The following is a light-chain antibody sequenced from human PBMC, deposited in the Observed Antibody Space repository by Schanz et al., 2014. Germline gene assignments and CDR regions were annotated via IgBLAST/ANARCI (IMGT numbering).Light chain of an antibody. V-gene: IGLV2-23*02. J-gene: IGLJ3*02. Sequence: QSALTQPASVSGSPGQSITISCTGTSSDVGSYNLVSWYQQHPGKAPKLMIYDVSDRPSGVSNRFSGSKSGNTASLTVSGLQAEDEADYYCCSYAGLSSWVFGGGTKLTVL. CDR3: CSYAGLSSWV. CDR2: DVS. CDR1: SSDVGSYNL.